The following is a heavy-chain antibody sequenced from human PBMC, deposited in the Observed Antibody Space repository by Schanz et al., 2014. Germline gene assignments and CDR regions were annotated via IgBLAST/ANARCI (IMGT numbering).Heavy chain of an antibody. CDR2: IGNGGVTI. Sequence: QVQLADSGGGLVKPGGSLRLSCTASGFPFSDYFMAWIRQPPGRGLEWVSYIGNGGVTIYYADSVKGRFTISRDNSKNSLYLQMNSQRAEDTAVDYCARIGGSDFDYWAQGTLVTVSS. D-gene: IGHD3-10*01. V-gene: IGHV3-11*01. CDR3: ARIGGSDFDY. J-gene: IGHJ4*02. CDR1: GFPFSDYF.